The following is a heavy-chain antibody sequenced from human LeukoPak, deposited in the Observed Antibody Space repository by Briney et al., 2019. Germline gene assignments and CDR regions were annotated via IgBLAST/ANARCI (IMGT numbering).Heavy chain of an antibody. CDR1: GFTFSNYG. CDR2: IWYDVST. J-gene: IGHJ3*02. CDR3: ARDRTTILSSFDI. Sequence: PGGSLGLSCAASGFTFSNYGMHWVRQAPGKGLEWVAGIWYDVSTYYTDSVKGRITISRDNSKNTLYLQMTTLGAEDTAVYYCARDRTTILSSFDIWGQGTMVTVSS. D-gene: IGHD3-9*01. V-gene: IGHV3-33*01.